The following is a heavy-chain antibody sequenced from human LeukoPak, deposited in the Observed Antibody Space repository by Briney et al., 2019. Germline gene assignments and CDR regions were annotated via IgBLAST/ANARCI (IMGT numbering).Heavy chain of an antibody. CDR2: IYHSGST. CDR3: ARQVDYGDYRLMLDY. Sequence: PSETLSLTCAVSGGSMSSSNWWSWVRQPPGKGLEWIGEIYHSGSTNYNPSLKSRVTISVDKSKNQFSLKVTSVTAADTAVYYCARQVDYGDYRLMLDYWGQGTLVTVSS. J-gene: IGHJ4*02. CDR1: GGSMSSSNW. V-gene: IGHV4-4*02. D-gene: IGHD4-17*01.